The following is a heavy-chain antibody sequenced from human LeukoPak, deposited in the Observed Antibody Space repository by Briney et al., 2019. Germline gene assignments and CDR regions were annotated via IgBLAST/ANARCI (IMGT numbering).Heavy chain of an antibody. Sequence: SVKVSCKASGDSFNRTAISWVRQAPGQGLEWMGGLIPLFGAANYAQKFQGRVRINADESTRTVYMELNSLRSEDTAVYFCVREGGVLSEHPRMLWGQGTPVTVSS. J-gene: IGHJ4*02. CDR2: LIPLFGAA. CDR1: GDSFNRTA. CDR3: VREGGVLSEHPRML. D-gene: IGHD2-8*02. V-gene: IGHV1-69*01.